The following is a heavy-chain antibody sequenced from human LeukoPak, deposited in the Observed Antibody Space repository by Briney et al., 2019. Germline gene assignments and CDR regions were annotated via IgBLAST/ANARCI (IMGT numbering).Heavy chain of an antibody. V-gene: IGHV4-59*08. CDR1: GGSISSYY. D-gene: IGHD3-10*01. CDR3: ARRLIGSGSYFDY. J-gene: IGHJ4*02. Sequence: KASETLSLTCTVSGGSISSYYWSWIRQPPGKGLEWIGYIYYSGSTNYNPSLKSRVTISVDTSKNQFSLKLSSVTAADTAVYYCARRLIGSGSYFDYWGQGTLVTVSS. CDR2: IYYSGST.